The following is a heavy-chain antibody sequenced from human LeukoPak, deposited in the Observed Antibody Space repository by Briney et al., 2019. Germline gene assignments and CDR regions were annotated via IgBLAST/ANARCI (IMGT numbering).Heavy chain of an antibody. Sequence: KASETLSLTCTVSGGSISNYYWSWIGQPPGKGLEWIGYIYYSGSTNYNPSLKSRVTISEDTSKNQLSLKLSSVTAADTSMYYCAGNWSEGALDIWGQGTMVTVSS. CDR2: IYYSGST. V-gene: IGHV4-59*08. CDR1: GGSISNYY. CDR3: AGNWSEGALDI. D-gene: IGHD1-20*01. J-gene: IGHJ3*02.